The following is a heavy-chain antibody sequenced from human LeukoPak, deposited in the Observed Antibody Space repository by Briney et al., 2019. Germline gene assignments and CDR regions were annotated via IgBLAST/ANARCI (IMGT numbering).Heavy chain of an antibody. J-gene: IGHJ4*02. Sequence: SETLSLTCSVSGSSISSDYYWGWIRQSPGKGLEWIGTFSSGGSAYYNPSLTSRVSISKDTSDNQFSLRLYSVTAADTAVYYCARKQTGTMYDVWGQGTQVTVSS. CDR1: GSSISSDYY. CDR3: ARKQTGTMYDV. CDR2: FSSGGSA. V-gene: IGHV4-38-2*02. D-gene: IGHD1-7*01.